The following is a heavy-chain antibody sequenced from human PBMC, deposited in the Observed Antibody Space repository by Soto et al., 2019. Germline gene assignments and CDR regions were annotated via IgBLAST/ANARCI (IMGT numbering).Heavy chain of an antibody. V-gene: IGHV1-69*12. CDR2: IIPIFGTA. Sequence: QVQLVQSGAEVKKPGSSVTVSCKASGGTFSSYTISWVRQAPGQGLEWMGGIIPIFGTANYAQKFQGRVTIXXEXSXXTADMQLSSLRSEDTAVYYCARGNHRWLQLWYFDLWGRGTLVTVSS. CDR1: GGTFSSYT. J-gene: IGHJ2*01. D-gene: IGHD5-12*01. CDR3: ARGNHRWLQLWYFDL.